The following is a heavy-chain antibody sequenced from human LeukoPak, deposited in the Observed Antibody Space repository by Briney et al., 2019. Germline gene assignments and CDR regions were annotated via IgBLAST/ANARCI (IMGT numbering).Heavy chain of an antibody. CDR1: GFTFSDHY. D-gene: IGHD5-18*01. Sequence: GGSLRLSCAASGFTFSDHYMDWVRQAPGKGLEWVGRTRNKANSYTTEYAASGKGRFTISRDDSKNSLYMQMNSLKTEDTAVYYCARGGYSYGWGYYYMDVWGKGTTVTVSS. J-gene: IGHJ6*03. CDR3: ARGGYSYGWGYYYMDV. CDR2: TRNKANSYTT. V-gene: IGHV3-72*01.